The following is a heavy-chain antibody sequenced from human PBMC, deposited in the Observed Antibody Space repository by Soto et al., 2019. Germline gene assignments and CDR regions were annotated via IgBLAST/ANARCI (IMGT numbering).Heavy chain of an antibody. CDR3: SKAHVIVVAGSAFDY. V-gene: IGHV4-38-2*02. J-gene: IGHJ4*01. Sequence: SETLSLTCTVSGYSISNGSYWGWSRQPPGKGPEWIASIYHGGTTFYNPSVKSRVTVSIDNSNNQFSLQLSSVTAADTAVYYCSKAHVIVVAGSAFDYVGHGTLVTVSS. D-gene: IGHD6-19*01. CDR2: IYHGGTT. CDR1: GYSISNGSY.